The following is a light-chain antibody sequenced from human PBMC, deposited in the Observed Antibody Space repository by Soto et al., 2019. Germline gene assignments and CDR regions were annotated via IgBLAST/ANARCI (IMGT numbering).Light chain of an antibody. Sequence: DIQMTQSPSSLSASVGDRVTITCRASQSISSYLNWYQQKPGKAPKLLIHAASSLQSGVPSRFSGSGSGTDFTLTISSLQPEDFATYYCQQSYSTPRTFGQATKVEIK. CDR1: QSISSY. J-gene: IGKJ1*01. CDR2: AAS. CDR3: QQSYSTPRT. V-gene: IGKV1-39*01.